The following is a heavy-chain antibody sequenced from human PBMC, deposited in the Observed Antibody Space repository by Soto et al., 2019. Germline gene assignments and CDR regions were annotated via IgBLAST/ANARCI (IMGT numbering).Heavy chain of an antibody. J-gene: IGHJ4*01. CDR3: TTDSYSSIIVVRFDY. Sequence: GGSLRLSCAASGFTFSNAWINWVRQAPGKGLKWVGRIKSKTDGGTPDYNEPVKSRFAISRDDSKKMVYLQMNSLKTEDTGLYYFTTDSYSSIIVVRFDYWGHGTLVTVSS. CDR2: IKSKTDGGTP. V-gene: IGHV3-15*07. CDR1: GFTFSNAW. D-gene: IGHD3-22*01.